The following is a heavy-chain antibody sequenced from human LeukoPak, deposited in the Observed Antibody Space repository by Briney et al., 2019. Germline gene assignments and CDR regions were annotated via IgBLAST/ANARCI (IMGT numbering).Heavy chain of an antibody. D-gene: IGHD6-13*01. CDR2: IYTSGNT. J-gene: IGHJ5*02. CDR3: ARENEIAAAAFGWFDP. CDR1: SGSISSGSYY. Sequence: SQTLSLTCTVSSGSISSGSYYWSWIRQPAGKGLEWIGRIYTSGNTNYNPSLKSRVTISVDTSKNQFSLKLSSVTAADTAVYYCARENEIAAAAFGWFDPWGQGTLVTVSS. V-gene: IGHV4-61*02.